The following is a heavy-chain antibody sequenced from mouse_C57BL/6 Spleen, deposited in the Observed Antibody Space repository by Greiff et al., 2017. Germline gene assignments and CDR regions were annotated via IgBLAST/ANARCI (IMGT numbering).Heavy chain of an antibody. CDR2: IWGDGSI. CDR1: GFSLTSYG. CDR3: AKIYGTSYEGWFAY. J-gene: IGHJ3*01. Sequence: VKLMESGPGLVAPSQSLSITCTVPGFSLTSYGVSWVRQPPGKGLEWLGVIWGDGSINYHSALISRLSISKDNSKSQVFLKLNSLQTDDTATYYCAKIYGTSYEGWFAYWGQGTLVTVSA. D-gene: IGHD1-1*01. V-gene: IGHV2-3*01.